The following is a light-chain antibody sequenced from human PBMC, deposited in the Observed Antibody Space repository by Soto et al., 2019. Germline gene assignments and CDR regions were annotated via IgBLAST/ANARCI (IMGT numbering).Light chain of an antibody. CDR1: QYINTF. V-gene: IGKV1-9*01. CDR2: SAS. CDR3: QQLNSYPLT. J-gene: IGKJ3*01. Sequence: DSKMNKSPSSLSASVGDGVTITCRPSQYINTFLNWYQQKPERAPQLLIYSASTLQSGVPSRFSGSGSGTQFTLTISSLQPEDFATYYCQQLNSYPLTFGPGTKVDI.